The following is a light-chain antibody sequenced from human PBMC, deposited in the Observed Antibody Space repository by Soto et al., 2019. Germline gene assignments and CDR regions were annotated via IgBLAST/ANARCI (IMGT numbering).Light chain of an antibody. V-gene: IGKV1-33*01. J-gene: IGKJ1*01. CDR1: QDISNY. CDR2: DAS. Sequence: DIQMTQSPSSLSASVGDRVTITCQASQDISNYLNWYQQKPGKAPKLRIYDASNLETGVPSRFSGSGSGTDFTFTISSLQPEDIATYYCQHEGTFGQGTKVEIK. CDR3: QHEGT.